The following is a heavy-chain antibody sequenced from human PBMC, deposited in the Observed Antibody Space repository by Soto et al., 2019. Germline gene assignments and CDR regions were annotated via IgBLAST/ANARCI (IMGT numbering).Heavy chain of an antibody. CDR1: GYTFTSYY. J-gene: IGHJ4*02. Sequence: VKVSCKASGYTFTSYYMHWVRQAPGQGLEWMGIINPSGGSTSYAQKFQGRVTMTRDTSTSTAYMELSSLRSEDTAVYYCAKDEYSGYDPYFDYWGQGTLVTVSS. D-gene: IGHD5-12*01. V-gene: IGHV1-46*01. CDR3: AKDEYSGYDPYFDY. CDR2: INPSGGST.